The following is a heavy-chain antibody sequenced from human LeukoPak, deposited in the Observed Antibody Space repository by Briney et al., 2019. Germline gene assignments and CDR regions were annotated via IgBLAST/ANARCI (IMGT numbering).Heavy chain of an antibody. J-gene: IGHJ5*02. V-gene: IGHV3-33*01. CDR2: IWYDGSNK. CDR1: GFTFSSYG. CDR3: ASIAVAGRRNWFDP. Sequence: GGSLRLSCAASGFTFSSYGMHWVRQAPGKGLEWVAVIWYDGSNKYYADSVKGRFTISRDNSKNTLYLQMNSLRAEDTAVYYCASIAVAGRRNWFDPWGQGTLVTVSS. D-gene: IGHD6-19*01.